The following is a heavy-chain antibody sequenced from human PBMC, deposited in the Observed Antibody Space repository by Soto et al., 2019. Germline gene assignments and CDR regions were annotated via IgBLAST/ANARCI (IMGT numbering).Heavy chain of an antibody. CDR2: IYYSGST. V-gene: IGHV4-39*07. D-gene: IGHD6-13*01. CDR3: ARGRNKWAAAGPFDY. CDR1: GGSISSSSYY. J-gene: IGHJ4*02. Sequence: PSETLSLTCTVSGGSISSSSYYWGWIRQPPGKGLEWIGSIYYSGSTYYNPSLKSRVTISVDTSKNQFSLKLSSVTAADTAVYYCARGRNKWAAAGPFDYWGQGTLVTSPQ.